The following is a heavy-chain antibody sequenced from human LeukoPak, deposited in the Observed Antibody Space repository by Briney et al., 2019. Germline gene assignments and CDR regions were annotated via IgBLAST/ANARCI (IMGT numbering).Heavy chain of an antibody. CDR2: IYYNGNT. V-gene: IGHV4-39*07. Sequence: SETLSLTCTVSGGSISSSSYYWGWIRQPPGKGLEWIASIYYNGNTYYNPSLKSRVTMSVDTSKNQLSLKLSSVTTADTAVYYCARDRLATAGNYYYYGLDVWGQGTTVTVSS. D-gene: IGHD6-13*01. J-gene: IGHJ6*02. CDR3: ARDRLATAGNYYYYGLDV. CDR1: GGSISSSSYY.